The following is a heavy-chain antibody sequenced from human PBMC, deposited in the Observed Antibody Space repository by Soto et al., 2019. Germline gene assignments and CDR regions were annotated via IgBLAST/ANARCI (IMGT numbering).Heavy chain of an antibody. CDR3: TRYRDFWSGYASYYYYGMDV. CDR2: IRSKAYGGTT. V-gene: IGHV3-49*04. Sequence: GGSLRLSCAASGFTFGDYAMSWVRQAPGKGLEWVGFIRSKAYGGTTEYAASVKGRFTISRDDSKSIAYLQMNSLKTEDTAVHYCTRYRDFWSGYASYYYYGMDVWGQGTTVTVSS. CDR1: GFTFGDYA. J-gene: IGHJ6*02. D-gene: IGHD3-3*01.